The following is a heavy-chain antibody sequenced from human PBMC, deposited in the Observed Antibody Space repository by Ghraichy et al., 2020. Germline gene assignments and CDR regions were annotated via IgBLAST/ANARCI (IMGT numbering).Heavy chain of an antibody. CDR3: TTEGYGAFDY. D-gene: IGHD5-12*01. Sequence: GESLNISCAASGFNFSPVWMGWVRQAPGKGLEWVGRIKSKNDGGTPDYAAPVKGRFIISRDDSKNTLYVQLNSLKTEDTAVYYCTTEGYGAFDYWGQGTLVTVSS. J-gene: IGHJ4*02. CDR2: IKSKNDGGTP. V-gene: IGHV3-15*01. CDR1: GFNFSPVW.